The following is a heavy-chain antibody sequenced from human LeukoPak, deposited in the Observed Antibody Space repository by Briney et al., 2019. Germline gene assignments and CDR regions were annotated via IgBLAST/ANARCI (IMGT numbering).Heavy chain of an antibody. Sequence: GGSLRLSCAASGFTFSSYAMSWVRQAPGKGLEWVAVISYDGSNKYYADSVKGRFTISRDNSKKILYLQMNSLRVEDTAVYSCAKDDSSSWYRGVGYWGQGTLVTVPS. J-gene: IGHJ4*02. CDR2: ISYDGSNK. V-gene: IGHV3-30*18. CDR1: GFTFSSYA. D-gene: IGHD6-13*01. CDR3: AKDDSSSWYRGVGY.